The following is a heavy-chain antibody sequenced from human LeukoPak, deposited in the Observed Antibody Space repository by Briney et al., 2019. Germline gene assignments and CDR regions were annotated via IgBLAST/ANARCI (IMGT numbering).Heavy chain of an antibody. Sequence: GGSLRLSCAASGFTFSSYAMHWVRQAPGKGLEWVAVISYDGSNKYYADSVKGRFTISRDNSKNTLSLQMNSLRAEDTAVYYCASGGWLLWGWFDPWGQGTLVTVSS. J-gene: IGHJ5*02. V-gene: IGHV3-30*04. D-gene: IGHD3-3*01. CDR2: ISYDGSNK. CDR1: GFTFSSYA. CDR3: ASGGWLLWGWFDP.